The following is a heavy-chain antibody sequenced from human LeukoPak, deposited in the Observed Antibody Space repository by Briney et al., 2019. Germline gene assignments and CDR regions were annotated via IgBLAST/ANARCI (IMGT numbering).Heavy chain of an antibody. CDR1: GGSINSYY. D-gene: IGHD6-13*01. J-gene: IGHJ4*02. CDR3: ARAVYSSNWYAFDS. CDR2: IYISGST. V-gene: IGHV4-4*07. Sequence: SETLSLTCTVSGGSINSYYWSWIRPPPGKGLEWIGRIYISGSTNYNPSPPSRATMSVDTSKNQFSLKLCSVTAADTAVYYCARAVYSSNWYAFDSWGQGTLVTVSS.